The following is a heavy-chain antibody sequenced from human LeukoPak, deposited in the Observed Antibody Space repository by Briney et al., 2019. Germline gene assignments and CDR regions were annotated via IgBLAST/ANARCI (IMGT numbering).Heavy chain of an antibody. Sequence: GGSLRLSCAASGFTFSSYAMSWVRQAPGKGLEWVSAISGSGGSTYYADSVKGRFTISRDNSKNTLYLQMNSLRAESTAVYYCAKAPRVRGTISWFDPWGQGTLVTVSS. CDR2: ISGSGGST. D-gene: IGHD3-10*01. CDR3: AKAPRVRGTISWFDP. CDR1: GFTFSSYA. J-gene: IGHJ5*02. V-gene: IGHV3-23*01.